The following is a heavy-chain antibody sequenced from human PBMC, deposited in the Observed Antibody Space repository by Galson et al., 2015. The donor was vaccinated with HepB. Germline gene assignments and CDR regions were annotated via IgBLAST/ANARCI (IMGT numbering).Heavy chain of an antibody. CDR1: GFTFSSYW. J-gene: IGHJ4*02. D-gene: IGHD6-19*01. CDR2: IKQDGSEK. V-gene: IGHV3-7*01. Sequence: SLRLSCAASGFTFSSYWMSWVRQAPGKGLEWVANIKQDGSEKYYVDSVKGRFTISRDNAKNSLYLQMNSLRAEETAVYYCARDLRGSGWYVDYWGQGTLITV. CDR3: ARDLRGSGWYVDY.